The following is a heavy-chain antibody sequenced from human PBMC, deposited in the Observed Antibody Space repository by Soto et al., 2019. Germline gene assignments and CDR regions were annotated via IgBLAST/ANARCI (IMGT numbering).Heavy chain of an antibody. Sequence: SETLSLTCTVSGGSISSGDYYWIWIRHPPGKGLEWIGYIYYSGSTYYNPSLKSRVTISVDTSKNQFSLKLSSVTTADTAVYYCARGGRRYSYPHPFDYWGQGTLVTVSS. J-gene: IGHJ4*02. D-gene: IGHD5-18*01. V-gene: IGHV4-30-4*02. CDR2: IYYSGST. CDR3: ARGGRRYSYPHPFDY. CDR1: GGSISSGDYY.